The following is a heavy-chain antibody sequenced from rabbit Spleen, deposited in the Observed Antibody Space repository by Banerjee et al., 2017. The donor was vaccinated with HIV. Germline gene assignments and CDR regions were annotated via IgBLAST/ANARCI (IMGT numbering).Heavy chain of an antibody. J-gene: IGHJ3*01. V-gene: IGHV1S29*01. D-gene: IGHD6-1*01. CDR1: GFTISSSY. CDR2: IYDGGNT. CDR3: ARGVMDHNGYLRL. Sequence: QEQLVESGGGLVKPGGSLTLTCKASGFTISSSYCMTWVRQAPGRGLEYIGTIYDGGNTYYASWVNGRFTVSSDNAQNTLYLRLNSLTVADTATYFCARGVMDHNGYLRLWGQGTLVTVS.